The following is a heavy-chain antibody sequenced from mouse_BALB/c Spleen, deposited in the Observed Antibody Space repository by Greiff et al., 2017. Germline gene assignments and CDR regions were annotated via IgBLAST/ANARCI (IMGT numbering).Heavy chain of an antibody. V-gene: IGHV1-5*01. D-gene: IGHD2-1*01. CDR3: TRGEDYYSYFDY. CDR1: GYSFTSYW. J-gene: IGHJ2*01. Sequence: EVKLQESGTVLARPGASVKMSCKASGYSFTSYWMHWVKQRPGQGLEWIGAIYPGNSDTSYNQKFKGKAKLTAVTSASTAYMELSSLTNEDSAVYYCTRGEDYYSYFDYWGQGTTLTVSS. CDR2: IYPGNSDT.